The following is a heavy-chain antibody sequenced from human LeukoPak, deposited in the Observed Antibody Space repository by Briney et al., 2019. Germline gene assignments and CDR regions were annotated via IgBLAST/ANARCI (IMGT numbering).Heavy chain of an antibody. J-gene: IGHJ6*04. Sequence: PSETLSLTCTVSGDSVNNYYWTWIRQPPGKGLEWIGYISYSGSTNFNPSLRSRVTMSVDTSKNQFSLKLSSVTAADTAVYYCARGPDYGDHQRPDYYYFGMDVWGKGTTVTVSS. V-gene: IGHV4-59*02. CDR1: GDSVNNYY. CDR2: ISYSGST. D-gene: IGHD4-17*01. CDR3: ARGPDYGDHQRPDYYYFGMDV.